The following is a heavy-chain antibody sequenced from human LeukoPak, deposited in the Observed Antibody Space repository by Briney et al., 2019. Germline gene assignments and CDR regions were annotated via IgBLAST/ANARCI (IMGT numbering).Heavy chain of an antibody. CDR3: AKGKYSGYDLNNWFDP. Sequence: GGSLRLSCAASGFTFSSSAMSWVRQAPGKGLEWVSAISNNGGYTYYADSVQGRFTISRDNSKSTLCLQMNSLRAEDTAVYYCAKGKYSGYDLNNWFDPWGQGTLVTVSS. CDR1: GFTFSSSA. V-gene: IGHV3-23*01. D-gene: IGHD5-12*01. J-gene: IGHJ5*02. CDR2: ISNNGGYT.